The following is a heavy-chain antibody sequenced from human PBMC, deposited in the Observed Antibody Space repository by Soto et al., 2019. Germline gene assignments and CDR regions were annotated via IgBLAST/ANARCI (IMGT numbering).Heavy chain of an antibody. V-gene: IGHV1-18*01. CDR2: ISAYNGNT. D-gene: IGHD3-10*01. Sequence: ASVKVSCKASGYTFTSYGISWVRQAPGQGLEWMGWISAYNGNTNYAQKLQGRVTMTTDTSTSTAYMELRSLRSDDTAVYYCARELLFSNYYGSGSHRYYYYYGMDVWGQGTTVTVSS. CDR1: GYTFTSYG. CDR3: ARELLFSNYYGSGSHRYYYYYGMDV. J-gene: IGHJ6*02.